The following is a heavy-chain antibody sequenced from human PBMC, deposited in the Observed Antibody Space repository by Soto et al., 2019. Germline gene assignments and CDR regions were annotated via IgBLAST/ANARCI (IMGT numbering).Heavy chain of an antibody. CDR3: VRYLITVVRLIGLDY. CDR1: GFSFRSYA. D-gene: IGHD3-16*01. V-gene: IGHV3-30*04. J-gene: IGHJ4*02. Sequence: PVGSRRLSCGASGFSFRSYAMYWVRQAPGKGVEWVAAISYDGRNKYYAESVQGRFNISRDNSKNTLYLQMDSLRTDDPAMYYCVRYLITVVRLIGLDYWGQGTRVPVSS. CDR2: ISYDGRNK.